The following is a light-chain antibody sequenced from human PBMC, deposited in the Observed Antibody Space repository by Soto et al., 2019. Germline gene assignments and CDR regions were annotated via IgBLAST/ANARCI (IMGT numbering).Light chain of an antibody. Sequence: DIQLTQSPSFLSASVGDRVTITCRASQGISSYLAWYQQKPGKAPKLLIYAASTLQSGVPSRFSGSGSGTEFPLTISSLQPEDFATYYCQQLNSYPQITFGQGTRLEIK. CDR1: QGISSY. CDR3: QQLNSYPQIT. CDR2: AAS. J-gene: IGKJ5*01. V-gene: IGKV1-9*01.